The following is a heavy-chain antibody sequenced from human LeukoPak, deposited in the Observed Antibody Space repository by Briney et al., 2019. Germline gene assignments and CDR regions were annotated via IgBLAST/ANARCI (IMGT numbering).Heavy chain of an antibody. D-gene: IGHD7-27*01. V-gene: IGHV4-34*01. J-gene: IGHJ4*02. CDR3: AGVGWGYFDY. CDR2: INHSGST. Sequence: PSETLSLTCAVYGGSFSGYYWSWIRQPPGKGLEWIGEINHSGSTNYNPSLKSRVTISVDTSKNQFSLKLSPVTAADTAVYYCAGVGWGYFDYWGQGTLVTVSS. CDR1: GGSFSGYY.